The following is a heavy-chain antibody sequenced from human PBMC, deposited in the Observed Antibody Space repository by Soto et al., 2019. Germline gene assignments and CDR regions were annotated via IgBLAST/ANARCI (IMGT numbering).Heavy chain of an antibody. J-gene: IGHJ6*01. Sequence: GSLRLSCAASGFTFSSYSMNWVRQAPGKGLEWVSSISSSSSYIYYADSVKGRFTISRDNAKNSLYLQMNSLRAEDTAVYYCARDQDCSSTSCPYELTNDYFFYGIDVWGHVASVPVS. D-gene: IGHD2-2*01. CDR3: ARDQDCSSTSCPYELTNDYFFYGIDV. V-gene: IGHV3-21*01. CDR1: GFTFSSYS. CDR2: ISSSSSYI.